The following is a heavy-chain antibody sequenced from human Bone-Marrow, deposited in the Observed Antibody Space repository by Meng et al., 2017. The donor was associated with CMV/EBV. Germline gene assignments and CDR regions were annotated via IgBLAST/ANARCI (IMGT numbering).Heavy chain of an antibody. CDR2: ISSSSSYI. J-gene: IGHJ4*02. V-gene: IGHV3-21*01. CDR3: ARGNYDFWSGYLGKSYYFDY. Sequence: GESLKISCAASGFSFSKYWMHWVRQAPGKGLEWVSSISSSSSYIYYADSVKGRFTISRDNAKNSLYLQMNSLRAEDTAVYYCARGNYDFWSGYLGKSYYFDYWGQGTLVTVSS. CDR1: GFSFSKYW. D-gene: IGHD3-3*01.